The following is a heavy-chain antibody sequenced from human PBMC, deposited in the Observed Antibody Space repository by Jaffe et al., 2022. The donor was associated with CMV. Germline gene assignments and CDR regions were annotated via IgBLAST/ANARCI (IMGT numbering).Heavy chain of an antibody. D-gene: IGHD2-15*01. CDR2: ISSSGSTI. Sequence: EVQLVESGGGLVQPGGSLRLSCAASGFTFSSYEMNWVRQAPGKGLEWVSYISSSGSTIYYADSVKGRFTISRDNAKNSLYLQMNSLRAEDTAVYYCARGVCSGGSCYSSSVYFDYWGQGTLVTVSS. CDR3: ARGVCSGGSCYSSSVYFDY. V-gene: IGHV3-48*03. J-gene: IGHJ4*02. CDR1: GFTFSSYE.